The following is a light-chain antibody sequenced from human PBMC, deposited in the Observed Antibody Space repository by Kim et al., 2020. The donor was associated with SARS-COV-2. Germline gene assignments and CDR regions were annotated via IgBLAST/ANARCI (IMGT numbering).Light chain of an antibody. CDR2: GAS. J-gene: IGKJ5*01. Sequence: EIVLTQSPGTLSLSPGERATLSCRASQSVKDGYLAWYQQKHGQAPRLLIYGASSRATGIPDNFRGSGSGTYFTLTINRLEPEDFAVYYCQQYSTSPLTFGQGTRLEIK. CDR1: QSVKDGY. CDR3: QQYSTSPLT. V-gene: IGKV3-20*01.